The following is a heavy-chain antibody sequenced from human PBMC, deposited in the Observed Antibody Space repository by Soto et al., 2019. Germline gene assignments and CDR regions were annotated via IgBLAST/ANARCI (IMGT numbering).Heavy chain of an antibody. V-gene: IGHV1-8*01. CDR3: AREYCSGGSCYLDY. Sequence: QVQLVQSGAEVKKPGASVKVSCKASGYTFTSYDINWVRQATGQGLEWMGWMNPNSGNTGYAQKFQGRVTMTRNTSISTAYMVLSSLRSEDTAVYYCAREYCSGGSCYLDYWGQGTLVTVSS. J-gene: IGHJ4*02. D-gene: IGHD2-15*01. CDR2: MNPNSGNT. CDR1: GYTFTSYD.